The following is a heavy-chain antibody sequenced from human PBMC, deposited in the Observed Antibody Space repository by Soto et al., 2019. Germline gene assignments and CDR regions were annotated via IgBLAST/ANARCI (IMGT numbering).Heavy chain of an antibody. CDR2: IYYSGST. D-gene: IGHD3-10*01. CDR1: GGSISSGDYY. J-gene: IGHJ6*02. Sequence: PSATLSLTCTVSGGSISSGDYYWSWIRQPPGKGLEWIGYIYYSGSTYYNPSLKSRVTISVDTSKNQFSLKLSSVTAADTAVYYCARAQMVRGVISYYYYYGMDVWGQGTTVT. V-gene: IGHV4-30-4*01. CDR3: ARAQMVRGVISYYYYYGMDV.